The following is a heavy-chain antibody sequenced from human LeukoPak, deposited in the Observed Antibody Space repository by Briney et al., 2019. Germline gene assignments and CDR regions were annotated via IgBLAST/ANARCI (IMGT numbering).Heavy chain of an antibody. CDR3: AREAAATSAFDI. Sequence: ASVKVSCKASGYTFTSYYMHWVRQAPGQGLEWMGIIHRSSAGTNYAQKFQGRVTMTRDMSTSTVYMELGSLRSEDTAVYYCAREAAATSAFDIWGQGTMVTVSS. V-gene: IGHV1-46*01. D-gene: IGHD1-26*01. CDR2: IHRSSAGT. J-gene: IGHJ3*02. CDR1: GYTFTSYY.